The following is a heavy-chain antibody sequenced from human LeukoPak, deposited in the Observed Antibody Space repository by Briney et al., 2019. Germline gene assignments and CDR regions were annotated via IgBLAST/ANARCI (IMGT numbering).Heavy chain of an antibody. D-gene: IGHD2-15*01. CDR3: AREEFCNGGGCSFDS. Sequence: PSETLSLTCSDSGGSLSSYYWSWIRQSAGEGLEWIGRIYPSGTTNYNPSLKSRVTVSLDTSKNHFSLNLRSVTAADTAMYYCAREEFCNGGGCSFDSWGQGALVTVSS. CDR2: IYPSGTT. V-gene: IGHV4-4*07. J-gene: IGHJ4*02. CDR1: GGSLSSYY.